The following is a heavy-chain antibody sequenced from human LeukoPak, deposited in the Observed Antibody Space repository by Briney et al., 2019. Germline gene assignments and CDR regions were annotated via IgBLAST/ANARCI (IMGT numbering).Heavy chain of an antibody. CDR2: INAGNGNT. CDR1: GYTFTSYA. Sequence: GASVKVSCKASGYTFTSYAMHWVRQAPGQRLEWMGWINAGNGNTKYSQKFQGRVTITRDTSASTAYMELSSLGSEDTAVYYCARGGITIFGVVIIRDYYGMDVWGQGTTVTVSS. V-gene: IGHV1-3*01. J-gene: IGHJ6*02. CDR3: ARGGITIFGVVIIRDYYGMDV. D-gene: IGHD3-3*01.